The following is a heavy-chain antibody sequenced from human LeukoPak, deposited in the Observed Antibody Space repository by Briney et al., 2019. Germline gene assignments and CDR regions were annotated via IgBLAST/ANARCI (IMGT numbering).Heavy chain of an antibody. D-gene: IGHD3-22*01. V-gene: IGHV3-30-3*02. CDR2: ISYDGSNK. J-gene: IGHJ4*02. CDR3: AKRLFTIYDSSGYYYFDY. CDR1: GFTFSSYA. Sequence: GGSLRLSCAASGFTFSSYAMHWVRQAPGKGLEWVTVMSVISYDGSNKYYADSVKGRFTISRDNSKNTLYLQMNSLRAEDTAVYYCAKRLFTIYDSSGYYYFDYWGQGTLVTVSS.